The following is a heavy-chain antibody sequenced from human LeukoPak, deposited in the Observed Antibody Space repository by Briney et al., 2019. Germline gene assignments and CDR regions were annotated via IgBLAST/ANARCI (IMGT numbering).Heavy chain of an antibody. CDR2: IWYDGSNE. V-gene: IGHV3-33*08. CDR1: GFTFSSYA. Sequence: GGSPRLSCAASGFTFSSYAMSWVRQAPGKGLEWVALIWYDGSNEYYADSVKGRFTISRDISKNTLYLQMNSLRAEDTAIYYCARDLAGSSGWRYYLDSWGQGTLVTVSS. J-gene: IGHJ4*02. D-gene: IGHD6-19*01. CDR3: ARDLAGSSGWRYYLDS.